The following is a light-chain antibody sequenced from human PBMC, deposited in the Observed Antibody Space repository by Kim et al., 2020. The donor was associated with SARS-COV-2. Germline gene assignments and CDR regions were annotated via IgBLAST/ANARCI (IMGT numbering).Light chain of an antibody. CDR1: SCNVGSDY. V-gene: IGLV1-47*01. CDR2: RNN. CDR3: SAWDDSLSGNWV. J-gene: IGLJ3*02. Sequence: RVTISCSASSCNVGSDYVYWSQQLPGTAPKPLLYRNNQRPSGVPVRFSGSKSGTAASLAMSGLRSEDEADYYCSAWDDSLSGNWVFGGGTQLTVL.